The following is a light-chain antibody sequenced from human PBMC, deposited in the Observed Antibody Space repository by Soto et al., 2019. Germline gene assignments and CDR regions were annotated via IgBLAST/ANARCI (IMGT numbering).Light chain of an antibody. V-gene: IGKV3-15*01. CDR1: QGIGDT. CDR3: QTYNNSPLT. CDR2: DTS. J-gene: IGKJ4*01. Sequence: EVVMRQSPATLSVYPGECATLSCKASQGIGDTLAWYQHKPGQTPRLLIYDTSTRATGVPTRFSGSRSGAEFTLTINSLQSEDCAVYYCQTYNNSPLTCGGGPKVEIK.